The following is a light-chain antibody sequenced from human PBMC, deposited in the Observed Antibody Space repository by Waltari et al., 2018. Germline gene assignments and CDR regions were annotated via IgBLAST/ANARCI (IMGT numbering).Light chain of an antibody. CDR1: QDILSW. CDR2: AAS. CDR3: LQYQAYPLT. V-gene: IGKV1-12*01. Sequence: DIQMTQSPTSVSASVGDRVTITCRASQDILSWLAWYQQKPGKAPKLLISAASGLESGVPSRFSGRGSGTDFTLTITSLQPEDFGTYYCLQYQAYPLTVGGGTKVDIK. J-gene: IGKJ4*01.